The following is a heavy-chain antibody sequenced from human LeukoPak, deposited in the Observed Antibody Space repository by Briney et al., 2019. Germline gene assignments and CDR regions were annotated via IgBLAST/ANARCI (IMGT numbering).Heavy chain of an antibody. CDR1: GYPFTSYS. Sequence: SVRVSCKASGYPFTSYSVSWVRQAPGQGLEWMGRIIPFLGIANYAQKFQGRVTITADKSTSTAYMELSSLRSEDTAVYYCARGPPVDCSSTICYGKLDYWGQGTLVTVSS. CDR3: ARGPPVDCSSTICYGKLDY. D-gene: IGHD2-2*01. J-gene: IGHJ4*02. V-gene: IGHV1-69*04. CDR2: IIPFLGIA.